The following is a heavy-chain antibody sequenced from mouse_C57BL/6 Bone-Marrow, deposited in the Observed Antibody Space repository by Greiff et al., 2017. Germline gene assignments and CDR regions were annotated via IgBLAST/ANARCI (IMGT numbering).Heavy chain of an antibody. V-gene: IGHV1-69*01. CDR1: GYTFTSYW. D-gene: IGHD4-1*01. CDR3: AREETGTGYFDY. J-gene: IGHJ2*01. Sequence: QVQLQQSGAELVMPGASVKLSCKASGYTFTSYWMHWVKQRPGQGLEWIGEIDPSDSYTNYNQKFKGKSTLTVDKSSSTAYMQLSSLTSEDSAVYYCAREETGTGYFDYWGQGTTLTVSS. CDR2: IDPSDSYT.